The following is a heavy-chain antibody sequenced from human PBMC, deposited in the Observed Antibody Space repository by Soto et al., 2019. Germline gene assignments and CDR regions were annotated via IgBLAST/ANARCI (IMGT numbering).Heavy chain of an antibody. V-gene: IGHV1-18*01. D-gene: IGHD2-15*01. CDR1: GYTFTSYG. CDR3: ARDLSCGGTSVDY. Sequence: QVLLVQSGAEVKKPGASVKVSCKASGYTFTSYGISWVRQAPGQGLEWMGRISGYNGNTNYAQKLQGRVTMTTDTSTSIAYMELRSLRSDETAVYYCARDLSCGGTSVDYWGQGTLVTVSS. J-gene: IGHJ4*02. CDR2: ISGYNGNT.